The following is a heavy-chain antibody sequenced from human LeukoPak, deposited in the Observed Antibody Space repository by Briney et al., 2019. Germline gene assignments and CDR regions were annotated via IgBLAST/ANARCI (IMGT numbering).Heavy chain of an antibody. CDR3: AKVREFGEGGFDY. V-gene: IGHV3-74*01. J-gene: IGHJ4*02. CDR2: INSDGSRT. CDR1: GFTFSSYW. D-gene: IGHD3-10*01. Sequence: GGSLRLSCAASGFTFSSYWMHWVRQAPGKGLVWVSRINSDGSRTSYADSVKGRFTISRDNAKNTLYLQMNSLRVEDTAVYYCAKVREFGEGGFDYWGQGTLVTVSS.